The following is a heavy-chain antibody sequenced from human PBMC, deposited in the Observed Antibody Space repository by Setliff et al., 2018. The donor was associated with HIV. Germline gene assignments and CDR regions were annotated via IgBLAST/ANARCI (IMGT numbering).Heavy chain of an antibody. CDR2: IYSTGDT. CDR3: ARVRLTMIMRVDYFDQ. CDR1: GGSISNFY. V-gene: IGHV4-4*07. D-gene: IGHD3-22*01. Sequence: SETLSLTCSVYGGSISNFYWSWIRQPPGKGLEWVGHIYSTGDTNYNPSLKSRVTLSADTSKNQLSLSLTSVTAADTAVYYCARVRLTMIMRVDYFDQWGQGPLVTVSS. J-gene: IGHJ4*02.